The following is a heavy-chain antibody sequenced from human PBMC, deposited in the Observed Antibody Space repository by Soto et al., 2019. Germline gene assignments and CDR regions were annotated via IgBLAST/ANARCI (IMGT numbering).Heavy chain of an antibody. CDR2: VYYSGST. CDR1: GGSVSSSSYY. CDR3: ARGFPGTTPPVTYYIFDY. D-gene: IGHD1-1*01. J-gene: IGHJ4*02. V-gene: IGHV4-39*01. Sequence: SETLSLTCTVSGGSVSSSSYYWGWVRQPPGKGLEWIGSVYYSGSTYYNPSLESRVTISVDKSKNQFSLKLSSVTAADTAVYYCARGFPGTTPPVTYYIFDYWGQGTLVTVSS.